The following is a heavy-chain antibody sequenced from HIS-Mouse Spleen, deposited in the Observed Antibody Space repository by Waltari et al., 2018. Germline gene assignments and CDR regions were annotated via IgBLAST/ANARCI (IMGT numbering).Heavy chain of an antibody. Sequence: QLQLQESGPGLGKPSETLSLTCTVPGGSLSSSSYYWGWIRQPPGKGLEGIGSIYYSGSTYYNPSLKSRVTISVDTSKNQFSLKLSSVTAADTAVYYCAREIPYSSSWYDWYFDLWGRGTLVTVSS. D-gene: IGHD6-13*01. J-gene: IGHJ2*01. CDR2: IYYSGST. V-gene: IGHV4-39*07. CDR3: AREIPYSSSWYDWYFDL. CDR1: GGSLSSSSYY.